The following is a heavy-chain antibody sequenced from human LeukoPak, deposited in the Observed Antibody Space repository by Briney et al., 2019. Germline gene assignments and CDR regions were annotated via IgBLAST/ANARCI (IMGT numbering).Heavy chain of an antibody. CDR2: ITSSGGST. CDR3: AKGAGSTSWTYYYMDV. CDR1: GFTFSSYA. V-gene: IGHV3-23*01. D-gene: IGHD2-2*01. J-gene: IGHJ6*03. Sequence: GGSLKLSCAASGFTFSSYAMSWVRQAPGKGLEWVSAITSSGGSTYYADSVKGRFTISRDNSKNTLYLQMNSLRAEDTAVYYCAKGAGSTSWTYYYMDVWGKGTTVTVSS.